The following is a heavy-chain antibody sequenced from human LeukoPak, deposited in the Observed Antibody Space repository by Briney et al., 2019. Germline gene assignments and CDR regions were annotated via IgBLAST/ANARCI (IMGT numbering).Heavy chain of an antibody. D-gene: IGHD2-21*02. J-gene: IGHJ3*02. CDR1: GFTFSSYW. CDR2: ISGSGGST. CDR3: AKASTEIAMSDDAFDI. Sequence: PGGSLRLSCAASGFTFSSYWMHWVRQAPGKGLEWVSAISGSGGSTYYADSVKGRLTISRDNSKNTLYLQMNSLRAEDTAVYYCAKASTEIAMSDDAFDIWGQGTMVTVSS. V-gene: IGHV3-23*01.